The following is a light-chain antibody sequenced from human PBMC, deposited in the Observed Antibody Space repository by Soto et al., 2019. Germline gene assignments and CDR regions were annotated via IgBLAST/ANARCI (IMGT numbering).Light chain of an antibody. V-gene: IGKV3-20*01. J-gene: IGKJ2*01. Sequence: EIELTQSPGTLSLSPGERATLSCRASQSVSSSYLAWYQQKPGQAPRLLIYGASSRATGIPARFSGSGSGTDFTLTISRREPEDFAVYYCQQYGSSPMYTFGQGTKLEIK. CDR2: GAS. CDR3: QQYGSSPMYT. CDR1: QSVSSSY.